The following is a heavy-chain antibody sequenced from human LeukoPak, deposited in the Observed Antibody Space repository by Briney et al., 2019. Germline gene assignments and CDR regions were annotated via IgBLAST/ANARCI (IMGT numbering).Heavy chain of an antibody. CDR1: GYTFTSYG. D-gene: IGHD1-7*01. Sequence: ASVKVSCKASGYTFTSYGISWVRQAPGQGLEWMGWISAYNGNTNYAQKLLGRVTMTTDTSTSTAYMELRSLRSDDTAVYYCARVVGYNWNYETAGHLDYWGQGTLVTVSS. J-gene: IGHJ4*02. CDR2: ISAYNGNT. V-gene: IGHV1-18*01. CDR3: ARVVGYNWNYETAGHLDY.